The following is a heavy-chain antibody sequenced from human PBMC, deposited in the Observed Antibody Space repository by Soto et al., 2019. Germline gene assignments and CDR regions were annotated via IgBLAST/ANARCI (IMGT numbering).Heavy chain of an antibody. D-gene: IGHD2-2*01. CDR3: ARDYIVVVPATKNYYYYGMDV. CDR1: GFTFSSYG. J-gene: IGHJ6*02. V-gene: IGHV3-33*01. CDR2: IWYDGSNK. Sequence: GGSLRLSCAASGFTFSSYGMHWVRQAPGKGLEWVAVIWYDGSNKYYADSVKGRFTISRDNSKNTLYLQMNSLRAEDTAVYYFARDYIVVVPATKNYYYYGMDVWGQGTTVTVSS.